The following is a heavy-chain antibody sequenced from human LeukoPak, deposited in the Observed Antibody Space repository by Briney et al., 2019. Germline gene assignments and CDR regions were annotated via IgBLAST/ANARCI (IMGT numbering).Heavy chain of an antibody. J-gene: IGHJ4*02. CDR1: GFTFSSYA. CDR2: ISYDGSNK. D-gene: IGHD3-10*01. Sequence: PGRSLRLSCAASGFTFSSYAMHWVRRAPGKGLEWVAVISYDGSNKYYADSVKGRFTISRDNSKNTLYLQMNSLRSEDTAVYYCATEVMVRGVYTYDYWGQGTLVTVSS. CDR3: ATEVMVRGVYTYDY. V-gene: IGHV3-30*04.